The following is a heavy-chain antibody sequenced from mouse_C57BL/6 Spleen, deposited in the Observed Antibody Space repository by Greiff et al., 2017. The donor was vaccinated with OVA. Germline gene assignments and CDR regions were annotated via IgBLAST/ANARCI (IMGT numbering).Heavy chain of an antibody. D-gene: IGHD1-1*01. J-gene: IGHJ1*03. Sequence: EVKLVESGGGLVKPGGSLKLSCAASGFTFSSYTMSWVRQTPEKRLEWVATISGGGGNTYYPDSVKGRFTISRDNAKNTLYLQMSSLRSEDTALYYGAIDYYGSSDWYFDVWGTGTTVTASS. CDR3: AIDYYGSSDWYFDV. CDR1: GFTFSSYT. CDR2: ISGGGGNT. V-gene: IGHV5-9*01.